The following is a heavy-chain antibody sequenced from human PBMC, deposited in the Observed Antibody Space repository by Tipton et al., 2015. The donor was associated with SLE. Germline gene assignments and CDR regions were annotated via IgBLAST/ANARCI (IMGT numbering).Heavy chain of an antibody. CDR3: ARAPGAYCGGDCYSHFDY. Sequence: TLSLTCTVSGGSISSYYWSWIRQPPGKGLAWIGSIYYSGSTYYNPSLKSRVTISVDTSKNQFSLKLSSVTAADTAVYYCARAPGAYCGGDCYSHFDYWGQGTLVTVSS. D-gene: IGHD2-21*01. J-gene: IGHJ4*02. V-gene: IGHV4-59*05. CDR1: GGSISSYY. CDR2: IYYSGST.